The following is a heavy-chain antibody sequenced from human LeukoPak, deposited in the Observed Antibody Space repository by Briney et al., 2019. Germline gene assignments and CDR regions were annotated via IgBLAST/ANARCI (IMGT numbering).Heavy chain of an antibody. CDR2: INPSGGST. CDR1: GYTFTSYY. Sequence: ASVKVSCKAPGYTFTSYYMHWVRQAPGQGLEWMGIINPSGGSTSYAQKFQGRVTMTRDTSTSTVYMELSSLRSEDTAVYYCARGRSVPNNYGWFDPWGQGTLVTVSS. D-gene: IGHD5-18*01. CDR3: ARGRSVPNNYGWFDP. V-gene: IGHV1-46*01. J-gene: IGHJ5*02.